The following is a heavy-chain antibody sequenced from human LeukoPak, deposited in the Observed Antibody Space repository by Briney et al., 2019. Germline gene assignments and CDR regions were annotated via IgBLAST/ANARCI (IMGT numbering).Heavy chain of an antibody. J-gene: IGHJ4*02. V-gene: IGHV1-2*02. CDR1: GYTSTGYY. CDR2: INPNTSAT. D-gene: IGHD5-12*01. CDR3: ARGVDGLDY. Sequence: DSVKVSCKPSGYTSTGYYMHWVRQAPGQGLEWMGWINPNTSATSYSQTFQGRVSMTRDTSISTAYMELSRLTFDDTAIYYCARGVDGLDYWGQGTLVTVSS.